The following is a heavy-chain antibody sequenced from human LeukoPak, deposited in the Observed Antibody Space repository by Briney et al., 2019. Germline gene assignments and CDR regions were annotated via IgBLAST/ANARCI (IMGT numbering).Heavy chain of an antibody. CDR1: GFTFSSYA. V-gene: IGHV3-23*01. D-gene: IGHD2-2*01. Sequence: PGGSLRLSCAASGFTFSSYAMSWVRQAPGKGLEWVSAISGSGGSTYYADSVKGRFTISRDNSKNTQYLQMNSLRAEDTAVYYCAKAPGPAAFSFYGMDVWGQGTTVTVSS. J-gene: IGHJ6*02. CDR2: ISGSGGST. CDR3: AKAPGPAAFSFYGMDV.